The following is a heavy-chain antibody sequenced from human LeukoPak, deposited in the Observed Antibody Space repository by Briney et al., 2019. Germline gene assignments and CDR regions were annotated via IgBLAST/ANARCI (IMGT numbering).Heavy chain of an antibody. CDR3: ARGRSSNRPQHNWFDP. CDR1: GYTFTSYG. Sequence: ASVKVSCKASGYTFTSYGISWVRQAPGQGLEWMGWISAYNGNTNYAQKFQGRVTMTRNTSISTAYMELSSLRSEDTAVYYCARGRSSNRPQHNWFDPWGQGTLVTVSS. CDR2: ISAYNGNT. V-gene: IGHV1-18*01. D-gene: IGHD6-13*01. J-gene: IGHJ5*02.